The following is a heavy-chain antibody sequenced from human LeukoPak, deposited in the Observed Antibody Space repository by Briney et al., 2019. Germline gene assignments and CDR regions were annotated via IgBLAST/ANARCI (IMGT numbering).Heavy chain of an antibody. V-gene: IGHV1-8*01. CDR1: GYTFTSYD. CDR2: MNPNSGNT. CDR3: ARGSRVRVEGYCSSTSCYHYYYYMDV. Sequence: GASVTVSCKASGYTFTSYDINWVRQATGQGLKWMGWMNPNSGNTGYAQKFQGRVTMTRNTSISTAYIELSSLRSEDTAVYYCARGSRVRVEGYCSSTSCYHYYYYMDVWGKGTTVTVSS. D-gene: IGHD2-2*01. J-gene: IGHJ6*03.